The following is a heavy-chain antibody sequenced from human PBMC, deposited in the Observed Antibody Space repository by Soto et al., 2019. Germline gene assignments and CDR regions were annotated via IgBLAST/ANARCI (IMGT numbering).Heavy chain of an antibody. D-gene: IGHD2-15*01. Sequence: PGGSLRLSCAASGFTVSSNYMSWVRQAPGKGLEWVSVIYSGGSTYYADSVKGRFTISRDNSKNTLYLQMNSLRAEDTAVYYCARDPYCSGGSCCDYWGQGTLVTVSS. CDR3: ARDPYCSGGSCCDY. CDR2: IYSGGST. CDR1: GFTVSSNY. V-gene: IGHV3-53*01. J-gene: IGHJ4*02.